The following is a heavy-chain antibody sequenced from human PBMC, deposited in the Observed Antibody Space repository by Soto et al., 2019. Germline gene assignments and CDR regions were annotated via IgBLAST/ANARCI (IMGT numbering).Heavy chain of an antibody. CDR3: ARLQFTDWFDP. CDR2: IDYSGST. V-gene: IGHV4-39*01. D-gene: IGHD1-1*01. CDR1: GGSITGGGYY. Sequence: SETLSLTCTVSGGSITGGGYYWNWIRQHPGKGLEWIGNIDYSGSTYCNPSLKSRVTISVDTSNNQFSLKLSSVTAADTAVYYSARLQFTDWFDPWGQGTLVTVS. J-gene: IGHJ5*02.